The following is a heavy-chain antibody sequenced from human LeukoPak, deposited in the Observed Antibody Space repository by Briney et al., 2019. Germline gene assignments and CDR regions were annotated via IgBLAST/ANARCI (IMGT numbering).Heavy chain of an antibody. Sequence: PGGSLRLSCAASGFTFSSYSMNWVRQAPGKGLESVAFIRYDGSNKYYADSVKGRFTVSRDNSKNTLYLQMKSLRAEDTAVYYCAKGGGYEAQYYYYYLDVWGKGTTVTVSS. J-gene: IGHJ6*03. D-gene: IGHD5-12*01. CDR2: IRYDGSNK. CDR3: AKGGGYEAQYYYYYLDV. V-gene: IGHV3-30*02. CDR1: GFTFSSYS.